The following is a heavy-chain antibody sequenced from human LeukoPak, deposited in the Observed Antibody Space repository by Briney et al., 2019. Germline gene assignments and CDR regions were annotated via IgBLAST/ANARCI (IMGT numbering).Heavy chain of an antibody. D-gene: IGHD3-9*01. J-gene: IGHJ3*02. Sequence: GGSLRLSCAASGFTFNTYWMHWVRQAPGKGLVWVSRIDGDGTTTDYADSVKGRFTISRDNAKNTLHLQINSLRVEDTAVYYCARAGVTIFFNAFDIWGQGTMVTVSS. CDR2: IDGDGTTT. V-gene: IGHV3-74*01. CDR1: GFTFNTYW. CDR3: ARAGVTIFFNAFDI.